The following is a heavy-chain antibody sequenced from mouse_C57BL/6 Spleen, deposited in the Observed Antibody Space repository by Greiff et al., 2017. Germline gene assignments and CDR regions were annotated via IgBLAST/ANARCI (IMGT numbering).Heavy chain of an antibody. CDR1: GFTFSSYG. D-gene: IGHD1-1*01. J-gene: IGHJ4*01. V-gene: IGHV5-6*02. Sequence: EVNVVESGGDLVKPGGSLKLSCAASGFTFSSYGMSWVRQTPDKRLEWVATISSGGSYTYYPDSVKGRFTISRDNAKNTLYLQMSSLKSEDTAMYYCARRPTGGAMDYWGQGTSVTVSS. CDR2: ISSGGSYT. CDR3: ARRPTGGAMDY.